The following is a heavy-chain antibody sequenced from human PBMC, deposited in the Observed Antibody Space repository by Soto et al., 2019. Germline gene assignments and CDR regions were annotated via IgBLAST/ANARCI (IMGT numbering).Heavy chain of an antibody. CDR1: GDSVSSNSVV. J-gene: IGHJ6*02. CDR2: TYYRSKWYN. Sequence: SQTLSLTCAISGDSVSSNSVVWNWIRQSPSRGLEWLGRTYYRSKWYNDYAVSVKSRITINPDTSKNQFSLQLNSVTPEDTAVYYCARGVIEIYYYGMDVWGQGTTVTVSS. CDR3: ARGVIEIYYYGMDV. V-gene: IGHV6-1*01. D-gene: IGHD3-16*02.